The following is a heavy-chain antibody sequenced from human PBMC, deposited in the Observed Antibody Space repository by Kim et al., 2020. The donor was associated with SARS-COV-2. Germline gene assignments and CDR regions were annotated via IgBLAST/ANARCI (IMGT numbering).Heavy chain of an antibody. D-gene: IGHD4-17*01. CDR3: TTDGRGGDYPFGVVDV. J-gene: IGHJ6*02. Sequence: PVKGRFTISRDDSNNTLYLQMNSLKTEDTAVYYCTTDGRGGDYPFGVVDVWGQGTTVTVSS. V-gene: IGHV3-15*01.